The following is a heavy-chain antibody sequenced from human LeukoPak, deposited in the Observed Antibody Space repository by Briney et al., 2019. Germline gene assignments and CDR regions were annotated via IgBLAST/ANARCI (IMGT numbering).Heavy chain of an antibody. V-gene: IGHV3-15*01. CDR3: TVRIAAAGTGD. CDR2: IKSKTDGRTT. D-gene: IGHD6-13*01. Sequence: GGSLRLSCAASGFTFSNAWMSWVRQAPGKGLEWVVRIKSKTDGRTTDYAAPVKGRFTISRDDSKNTLYLQMNSLKTEDTAVYYCTVRIAAAGTGDWGQGTLVTVSS. CDR1: GFTFSNAW. J-gene: IGHJ4*02.